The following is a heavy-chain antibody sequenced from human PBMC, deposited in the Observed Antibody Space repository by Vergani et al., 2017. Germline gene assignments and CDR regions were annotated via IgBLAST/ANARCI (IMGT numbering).Heavy chain of an antibody. CDR2: IYMHGNT. V-gene: IGHV4-4*07. Sequence: QVQLQESGPGLVKPSETLSLTCTVSGGSISSYYWSWIRQPAGKGLEGIGRIYMHGNTNYNPSLKSRVAVSVDTSKNQFSLKLTSVTAADTDIYYCARMTHCSGTTCPGAFDLWGQGTMVTVS. CDR1: GGSISSYY. CDR3: ARMTHCSGTTCPGAFDL. D-gene: IGHD2-2*01. J-gene: IGHJ3*01.